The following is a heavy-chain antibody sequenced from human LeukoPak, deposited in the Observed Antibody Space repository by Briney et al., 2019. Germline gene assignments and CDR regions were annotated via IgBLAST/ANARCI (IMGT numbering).Heavy chain of an antibody. CDR2: INPNSGGT. V-gene: IGHV1-2*02. Sequence: ASVKVSCKASGYTFTGYYMHWVRQAPGQGLEWMGWINPNSGGTNYAQKFQGRVTMTRDTSISTAYMELSRLRSDDTAVYYCARMRAVPYYDSSGRFDYWGQGTLVTVFS. CDR1: GYTFTGYY. D-gene: IGHD3-22*01. CDR3: ARMRAVPYYDSSGRFDY. J-gene: IGHJ4*02.